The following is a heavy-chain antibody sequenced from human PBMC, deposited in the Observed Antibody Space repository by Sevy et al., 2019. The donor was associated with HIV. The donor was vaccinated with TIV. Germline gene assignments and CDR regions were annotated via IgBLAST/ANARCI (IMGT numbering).Heavy chain of an antibody. CDR1: GFTVSSNY. J-gene: IGHJ4*02. CDR2: IYSGGRT. D-gene: IGHD2-15*01. Sequence: GGSLRLSCAASGFTVSSNYMSWVRQAPGKGLEWVSVIYSGGRTYYADSVKGRFTISRDNSKNTLYLEMNSLRAEDTAVYYCARDGGGCSGGSCYSSLSFDYWGQGTLVTVSS. V-gene: IGHV3-53*01. CDR3: ARDGGGCSGGSCYSSLSFDY.